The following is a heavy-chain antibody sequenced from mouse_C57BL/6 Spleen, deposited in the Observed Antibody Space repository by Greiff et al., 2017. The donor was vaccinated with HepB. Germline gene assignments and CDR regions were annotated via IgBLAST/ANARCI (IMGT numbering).Heavy chain of an antibody. J-gene: IGHJ4*01. Sequence: VQLKESGPGLVKPSQSLSLTCSVTGYSITSGYYWNWIRQFPGNKLEWMGYISYDGSNNYNPSLKNRISITRDTSKNQFFLKLNSVTTEDTATYYCARDLLLPMDYWGQGTSVTVSS. CDR1: GYSITSGYY. V-gene: IGHV3-6*01. CDR2: ISYDGSN. D-gene: IGHD1-1*01. CDR3: ARDLLLPMDY.